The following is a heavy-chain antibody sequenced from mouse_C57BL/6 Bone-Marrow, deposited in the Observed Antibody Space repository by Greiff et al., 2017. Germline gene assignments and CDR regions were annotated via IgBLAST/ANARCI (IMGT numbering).Heavy chain of an antibody. CDR3: ARVLLN. V-gene: IGHV1-64*01. CDR2: IHPNSGST. D-gene: IGHD1-1*01. J-gene: IGHJ4*01. CDR1: GYTFTSYW. Sequence: VQLQQPGAELVKPGASVKLSCTASGYTFTSYWMNWVQQRPGQGLEWMGMIHPNSGSTNYNEKFKSKVTLTVDKSSSTAYMQLSSLTSEDSAIYYCARVLLNWGQGTSVTVSS.